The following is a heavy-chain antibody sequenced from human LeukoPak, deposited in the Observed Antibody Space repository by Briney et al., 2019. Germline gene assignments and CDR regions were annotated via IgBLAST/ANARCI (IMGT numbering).Heavy chain of an antibody. Sequence: GASVKVSCKASGYSFTSYAINWVRQAPGQGLEWMGWINTNTGNPTYAQGFTGRFVFSLDTSVSTAYLQISNLKAEDTAVYYCARDPAVRDYYDSSGHDAFDIWGQGTMVTVSS. J-gene: IGHJ3*02. CDR3: ARDPAVRDYYDSSGHDAFDI. CDR2: INTNTGNP. CDR1: GYSFTSYA. V-gene: IGHV7-4-1*02. D-gene: IGHD3-22*01.